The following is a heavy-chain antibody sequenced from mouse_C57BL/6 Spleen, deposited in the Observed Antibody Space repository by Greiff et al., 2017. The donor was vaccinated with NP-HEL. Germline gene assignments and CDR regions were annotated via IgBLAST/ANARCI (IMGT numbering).Heavy chain of an antibody. CDR3: ARVSTRDY. D-gene: IGHD3-1*01. J-gene: IGHJ2*01. Sequence: QVQLQQSGAELVKPGASVKLSCKASGYTFTSYWMHWVKQRPGQGLEWIGEINPSNGRTNYNEKFKSKATLTVDNSSRTAYMQLSSPTSEDSAVYYCARVSTRDYWGQATTHTVSS. CDR1: GYTFTSYW. V-gene: IGHV1S81*02. CDR2: INPSNGRT.